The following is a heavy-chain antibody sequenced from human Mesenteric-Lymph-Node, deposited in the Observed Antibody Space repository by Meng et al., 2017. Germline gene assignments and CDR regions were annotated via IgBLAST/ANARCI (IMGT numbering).Heavy chain of an antibody. J-gene: IGHJ4*02. V-gene: IGHV4-39*07. CDR2: IYYSGST. CDR3: ARGSGIYYY. D-gene: IGHD1-26*01. CDR1: GGSISSSSYY. Sequence: SETLSLTCTVSGGSISSSSYYWGWIRQPPGKGLEWIGSIYYSGSTYYNPYLKRRVTISVDTSQHQFSLKLSSVTAADPDVYYCARGSGIYYYWGQGTLVTVSS.